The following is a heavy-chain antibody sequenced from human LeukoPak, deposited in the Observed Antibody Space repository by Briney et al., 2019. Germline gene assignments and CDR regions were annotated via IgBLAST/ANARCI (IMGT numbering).Heavy chain of an antibody. V-gene: IGHV4-39*01. J-gene: IGHJ4*02. D-gene: IGHD3-9*01. CDR3: ARLSKGRFFDYIFDY. CDR1: GGSVSSSTYY. CDR2: IYYSGST. Sequence: SQTLSLTCTVSGGSVSSSTYYWGWIRQPPGRGLEWIGNIYYSGSTYYNPSLTSRVTMSVDTSNNQFSLKMHSVTAADTAVYYCARLSKGRFFDYIFDYWGQGTLVTVSS.